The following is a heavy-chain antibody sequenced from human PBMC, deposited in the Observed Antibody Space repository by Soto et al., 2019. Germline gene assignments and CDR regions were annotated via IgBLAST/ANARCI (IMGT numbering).Heavy chain of an antibody. V-gene: IGHV5-51*01. CDR3: ARRTTGKGYYYYMDV. Sequence: PGESLKISCKGSGYSFTSYWIGWVRQMPGKGLGWMGIIYPGDSDTRYSPSFQGQVTISADKSISTAYLQWSSLKASDTAMYYCARRTTGKGYYYYMDVWGKGTTVTVSS. J-gene: IGHJ6*03. CDR1: GYSFTSYW. D-gene: IGHD1-1*01. CDR2: IYPGDSDT.